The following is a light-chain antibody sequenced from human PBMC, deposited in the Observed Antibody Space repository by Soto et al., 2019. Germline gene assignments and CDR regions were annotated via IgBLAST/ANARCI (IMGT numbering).Light chain of an antibody. Sequence: AIRMTQAPSSLSASTGDRVTITCLASQGISSYLAWYQQKPGKAPKLLIYAASTLQSGVPSRFSGSGSGTDFTLTISCLQSEDFATYYCQQYYSYPITFGQGTRLEI. V-gene: IGKV1-8*01. CDR1: QGISSY. J-gene: IGKJ5*01. CDR2: AAS. CDR3: QQYYSYPIT.